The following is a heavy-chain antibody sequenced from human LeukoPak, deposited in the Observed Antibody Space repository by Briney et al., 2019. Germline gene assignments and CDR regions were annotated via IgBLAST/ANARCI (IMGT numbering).Heavy chain of an antibody. D-gene: IGHD6-19*01. Sequence: SVKVSCKASGGTFSSYAFSWVRQAPGQGLEWMEGIIPIFGTANYAQKFQGRVTITADESTSTAYMELSSLRSEDTAVYYCARVRQQWLTDAFDIWGQGTMVTVSS. CDR2: IIPIFGTA. V-gene: IGHV1-69*01. J-gene: IGHJ3*02. CDR3: ARVRQQWLTDAFDI. CDR1: GGTFSSYA.